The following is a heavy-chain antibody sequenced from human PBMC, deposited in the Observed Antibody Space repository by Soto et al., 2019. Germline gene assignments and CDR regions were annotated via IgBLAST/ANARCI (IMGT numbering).Heavy chain of an antibody. CDR2: ISGSGGST. CDR3: AKGLGGPYYYDFPYYFDY. V-gene: IGHV3-23*01. CDR1: GFAFSSYA. Sequence: PGGSLRLSCAASGFAFSSYAMSWVRQAPGKGLEWVSAISGSGGSTYYADSVKGRFTISRDNSKNTLYLQMNSLRAEDTAVYYCAKGLGGPYYYDFPYYFDYWGQGTLVTVSS. D-gene: IGHD3-22*01. J-gene: IGHJ4*02.